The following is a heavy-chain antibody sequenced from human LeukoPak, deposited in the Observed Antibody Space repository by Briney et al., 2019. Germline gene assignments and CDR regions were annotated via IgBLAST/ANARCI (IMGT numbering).Heavy chain of an antibody. CDR3: ARGPPNWGYDY. J-gene: IGHJ4*02. D-gene: IGHD7-27*01. CDR1: GYTFTSYV. CDR2: INAGNGNT. V-gene: IGHV1-3*01. Sequence: AASVKVSCKASGYTFTSYVMHWVRQAPGQRLEWMGWINAGNGNTKYSQKFQGRVTMTRNTSISTAYMELSSLRSDDTAVYYCARGPPNWGYDYWGPGTLVTVSS.